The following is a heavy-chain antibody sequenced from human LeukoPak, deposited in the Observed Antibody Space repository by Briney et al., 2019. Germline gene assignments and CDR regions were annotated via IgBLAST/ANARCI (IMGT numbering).Heavy chain of an antibody. J-gene: IGHJ4*02. CDR3: AAIAVAGTYLDY. CDR1: GFTFSSYS. CDR2: ISRTSSTI. D-gene: IGHD6-19*01. V-gene: IGHV3-48*01. Sequence: GRSLRLSCAASGFTFSSYSMNWVRQAPGKGLEWVSQISRTSSTIYYADSVKGRFTISRDNAKNSVCLQMNSLRAEDTAVYYCAAIAVAGTYLDYWGQGTLVTVSS.